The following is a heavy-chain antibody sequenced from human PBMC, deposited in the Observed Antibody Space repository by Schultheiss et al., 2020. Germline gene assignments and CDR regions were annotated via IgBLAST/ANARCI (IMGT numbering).Heavy chain of an antibody. D-gene: IGHD1-26*01. Sequence: ASVKVSCKASGGTFSSYAISWVRQAPGQGLEWMGGISAYNGNTNYAQKLQGRVTMTTDTSTSTAYMELRSLRSDDTAVYYCARVPPGATTGRTYFQHWGQGTLVTVSS. CDR1: GGTFSSYA. CDR2: ISAYNGNT. V-gene: IGHV1-18*01. J-gene: IGHJ1*01. CDR3: ARVPPGATTGRTYFQH.